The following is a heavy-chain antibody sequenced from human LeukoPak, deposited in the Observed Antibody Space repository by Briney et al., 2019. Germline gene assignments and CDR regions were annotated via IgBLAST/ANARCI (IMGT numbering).Heavy chain of an antibody. CDR3: ARDLYYYDSSGTLDY. CDR1: GFIFNNYW. V-gene: IGHV3-7*03. Sequence: GGSLRLSCAASGFIFNNYWMSWVRQAPGKGLEWVANIKQDGNEKYYVDSVKGRFTISRDNAKNSLYLQMNSLRVEDTAVYYCARDLYYYDSSGTLDYWGQGTLVTVSS. D-gene: IGHD3-22*01. CDR2: IKQDGNEK. J-gene: IGHJ4*02.